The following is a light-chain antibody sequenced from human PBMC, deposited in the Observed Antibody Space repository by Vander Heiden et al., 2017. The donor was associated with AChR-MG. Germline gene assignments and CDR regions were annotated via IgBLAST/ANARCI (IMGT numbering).Light chain of an antibody. J-gene: IGKJ4*01. CDR3: QQVDKWPLN. V-gene: IGKV1-33*01. CDR2: DAT. Sequence: DIQMTQSPSSLSASIGDRVTISCQASEDIKNNLNWYQQKAGKAPKVLIYDATNLQTGVPTRFSGNGSGTDFTLTISSLQPEDIATYYCQQVDKWPLNFGGGTKVDI. CDR1: EDIKNN.